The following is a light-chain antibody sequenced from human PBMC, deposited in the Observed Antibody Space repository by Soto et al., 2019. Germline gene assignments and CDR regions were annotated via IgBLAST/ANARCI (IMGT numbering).Light chain of an antibody. V-gene: IGKV1-12*01. CDR1: QSINRW. J-gene: IGKJ3*01. CDR3: QQANTPPYP. CDR2: GAS. Sequence: DVQLTQSPSSVSASVGDSVTITCRASQSINRWLAWYKQNPGQAPKILIYGASNLQGGVPSRFSGSGSGTDFTLSISSLQAEDFATYYCQQANTPPYPFGPGTKVDI.